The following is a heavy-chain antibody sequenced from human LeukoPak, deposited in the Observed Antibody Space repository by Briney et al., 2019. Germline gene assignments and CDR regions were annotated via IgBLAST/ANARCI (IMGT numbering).Heavy chain of an antibody. V-gene: IGHV3-48*01. D-gene: IGHD2-15*01. CDR1: GFTFSSYS. CDR3: ARDPVVVAATGVYYYGMDV. Sequence: PGGSLRLCCAASGFTFSSYSMKWVRQAPGKGLEWVSYISSSSSTIYYADSVKGRFTISRDNAKNSLYLQMNSLRAEDTAVYYCARDPVVVAATGVYYYGMDVWGQGTTVTVSS. J-gene: IGHJ6*02. CDR2: ISSSSSTI.